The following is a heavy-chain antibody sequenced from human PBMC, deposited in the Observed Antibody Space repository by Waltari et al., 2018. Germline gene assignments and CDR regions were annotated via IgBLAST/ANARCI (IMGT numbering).Heavy chain of an antibody. D-gene: IGHD6-13*01. V-gene: IGHV4-34*01. CDR3: ARGRIAAAGRDGYYFDY. CDR2: INHSGST. J-gene: IGHJ4*02. Sequence: QVQLQQWGAGLLKPSETLSLTCAVYGGSFSGYYWSWIRQPPGKGLEWIGEINHSGSTNYNPSLKSRVTISVDTSKNQFSLKLSSVTAADTAVYYCARGRIAAAGRDGYYFDYWGQGTLVTVSS. CDR1: GGSFSGYY.